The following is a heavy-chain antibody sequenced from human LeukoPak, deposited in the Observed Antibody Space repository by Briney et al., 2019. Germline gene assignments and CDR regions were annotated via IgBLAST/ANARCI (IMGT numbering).Heavy chain of an antibody. V-gene: IGHV3-30*01. Sequence: PGDSLRLSCAASVFTFSSYAMHWVRQAPGKGLDGVAVISYDGSNKYYADSVKGRFTISRDNSKNTLYLQMNSLRAEDTAVYYCARDPYPTNNYYYYYYMDVWGKGTTVTVSS. CDR1: VFTFSSYA. D-gene: IGHD2-2*01. CDR3: ARDPYPTNNYYYYYYMDV. CDR2: ISYDGSNK. J-gene: IGHJ6*03.